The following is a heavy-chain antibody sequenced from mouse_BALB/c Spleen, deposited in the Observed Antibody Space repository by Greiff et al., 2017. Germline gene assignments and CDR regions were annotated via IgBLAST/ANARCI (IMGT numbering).Heavy chain of an antibody. D-gene: IGHD2-14*01. CDR2: INPSTGYT. Sequence: VQLQQSGAELAKPGASVKMSCKASGYTFTSYWMHWVKQRPGQGLEWIGYINPSTGYTEYNQKFKDKATLTADKSSSTAYMQLSSLTSEDSAVYYCARGDYRYDGYAMDYWGQGTSVTVSA. CDR1: GYTFTSYW. J-gene: IGHJ4*01. CDR3: ARGDYRYDGYAMDY. V-gene: IGHV1-7*01.